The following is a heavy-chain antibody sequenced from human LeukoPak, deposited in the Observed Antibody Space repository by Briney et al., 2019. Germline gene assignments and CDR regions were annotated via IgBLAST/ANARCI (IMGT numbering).Heavy chain of an antibody. Sequence: PGGSLRLSCAASGFIFSSYGMHWVRQAPGKGLEWVAFIRNDESTKYYADSVKGRFTISRDNSKNTLYLQMNSLRAEDTALYYCAKDYFSVNNLFDPWGQGTLVTVSS. CDR1: GFIFSSYG. CDR2: IRNDESTK. CDR3: AKDYFSVNNLFDP. V-gene: IGHV3-30*02. D-gene: IGHD2/OR15-2a*01. J-gene: IGHJ5*02.